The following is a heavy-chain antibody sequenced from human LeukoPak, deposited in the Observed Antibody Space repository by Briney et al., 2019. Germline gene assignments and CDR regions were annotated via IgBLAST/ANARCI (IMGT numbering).Heavy chain of an antibody. J-gene: IGHJ5*02. CDR2: IYYSGST. V-gene: IGHV4-39*02. CDR1: GASISSSSYY. CDR3: ARASRDHSGSYP. D-gene: IGHD1-26*01. Sequence: SETLSLTCTVSGASISSSSYYWGWIRQPPGKGLEWIGSIYYSGSTYYNPSLKSRVTISVDTSKNHFSLKLSSVTAADTAVYYCARASRDHSGSYPWGQGTLVTVSS.